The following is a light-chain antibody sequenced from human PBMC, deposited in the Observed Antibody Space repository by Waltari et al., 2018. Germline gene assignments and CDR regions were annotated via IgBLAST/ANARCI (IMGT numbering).Light chain of an antibody. J-gene: IGKJ2*01. CDR2: ATS. V-gene: IGKV1-12*01. Sequence: DIQMTQSPSSVSAFVGDRVTITCRASQSISNWLAWYQQKPGKAPKLLIYATSTLQTEVPSRFSGSGSRTDFTLTISSLQPEDFATYYCQHTFETPYSFGQGTKLESK. CDR3: QHTFETPYS. CDR1: QSISNW.